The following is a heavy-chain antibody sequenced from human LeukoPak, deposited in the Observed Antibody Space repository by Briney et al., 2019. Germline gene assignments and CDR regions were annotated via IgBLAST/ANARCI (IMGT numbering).Heavy chain of an antibody. D-gene: IGHD2-2*01. CDR3: ASGVVVPAAIDAFDI. CDR2: ISGSGDNT. J-gene: IGHJ3*02. CDR1: GFTFSNYA. V-gene: IGHV3-23*01. Sequence: GGSLRLSCAASGFTFSNYAMNWVRQAPGKGLEWVSDISGSGDNTYHADSVKGRFTISRDNSKNTLYLQMNSLRAEDTAVYYCASGVVVPAAIDAFDIWGQGTMVTVSS.